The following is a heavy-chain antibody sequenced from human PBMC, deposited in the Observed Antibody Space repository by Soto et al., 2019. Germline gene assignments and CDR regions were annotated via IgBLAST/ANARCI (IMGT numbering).Heavy chain of an antibody. CDR2: IKPDGSEQ. D-gene: IGHD1-20*01. CDR1: EFTFDKYY. J-gene: IGHJ6*02. CDR3: ARGNWNYYYGFDV. V-gene: IGHV3-7*01. Sequence: PGGSLRLSCAASEFTFDKYYMTWVRQAPGKGPEWVANIKPDGSEQYYVDSVKGRFTIFRDNANNSLYLQMNSLRAEDTAVYFCARGNWNYYYGFDVWGQGTTVTVSS.